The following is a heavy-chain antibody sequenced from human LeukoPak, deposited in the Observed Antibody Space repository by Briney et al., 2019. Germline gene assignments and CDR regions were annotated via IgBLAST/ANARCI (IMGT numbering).Heavy chain of an antibody. V-gene: IGHV3-9*01. CDR2: ISWNSGSI. CDR1: GFTFDDYA. CDR3: AKEGGDYSPLDY. D-gene: IGHD3-10*01. J-gene: IGHJ4*02. Sequence: GGSLRLSCAASGFTFDDYAMHWVRQALGKGLEWVSGISWNSGSIGYADSVKGRFTISRDNAKNSLYLQMNSLRAEDTALYYCAKEGGDYSPLDYWGQGTLVTVSS.